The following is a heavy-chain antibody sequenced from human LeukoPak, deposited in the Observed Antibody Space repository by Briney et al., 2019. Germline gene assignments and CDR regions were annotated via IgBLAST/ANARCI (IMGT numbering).Heavy chain of an antibody. Sequence: PGRSLRLSCAASGFTFSSYAMHWVRQAPGKGLEWVAVISYDGSNKYYADSVKGRFTISRDNSKNTLYLQMNSLRAEDTVVYYCARAPIVVVPAAIQGAFDIWGQGTMVTVSS. CDR3: ARAPIVVVPAAIQGAFDI. V-gene: IGHV3-30*04. D-gene: IGHD2-2*01. CDR2: ISYDGSNK. CDR1: GFTFSSYA. J-gene: IGHJ3*02.